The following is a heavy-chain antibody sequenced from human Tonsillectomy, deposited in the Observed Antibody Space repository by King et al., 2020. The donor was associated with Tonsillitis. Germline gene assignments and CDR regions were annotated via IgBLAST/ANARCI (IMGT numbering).Heavy chain of an antibody. Sequence: QVQLQQWGAGLLKPSETLSLTCAVYGGSFSGCYWTWIRQPPGKGLEWIGEINHSGSTNYNPYLKSRVTISVDTSKNQFSLRLSSVTAADTALYYCARLNIAVAGKRGNYYYMDVWGKGTTVTVSS. CDR3: ARLNIAVAGKRGNYYYMDV. J-gene: IGHJ6*03. V-gene: IGHV4-34*01. CDR1: GGSFSGCY. CDR2: INHSGST. D-gene: IGHD6-19*01.